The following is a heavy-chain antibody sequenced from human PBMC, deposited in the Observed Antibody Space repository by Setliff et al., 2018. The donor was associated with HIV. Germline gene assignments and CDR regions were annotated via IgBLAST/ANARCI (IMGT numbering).Heavy chain of an antibody. CDR2: ISAYNGNT. V-gene: IGHV1-18*03. CDR3: ATALTSNWKFEPHFDY. CDR1: GYTFISYG. J-gene: IGHJ4*02. D-gene: IGHD1-1*01. Sequence: ASVKVSCKASGYTFISYGISWVRQAPGQGLERMGWISAYNGNTNYAQKLQARVTMTTDTSTSTAYMELRSLRSDDMAVYYCATALTSNWKFEPHFDYWGQGTLVTVSS.